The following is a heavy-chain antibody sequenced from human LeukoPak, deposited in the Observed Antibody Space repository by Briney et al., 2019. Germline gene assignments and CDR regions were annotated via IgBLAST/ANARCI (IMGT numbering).Heavy chain of an antibody. D-gene: IGHD3-10*01. CDR1: GFTFSSYA. CDR2: ISGSGGST. J-gene: IGHJ4*02. Sequence: PGGSLRLSCAPSGFTFSSYAMSWVRQAPGKGLEWVSAISGSGGSTYYADSVKGRFTISRDNSKNTLYLQMNSLRAEDTAVYYCAKDRGPYYGSGSYGGINYWGQGTLVTVSS. V-gene: IGHV3-23*01. CDR3: AKDRGPYYGSGSYGGINY.